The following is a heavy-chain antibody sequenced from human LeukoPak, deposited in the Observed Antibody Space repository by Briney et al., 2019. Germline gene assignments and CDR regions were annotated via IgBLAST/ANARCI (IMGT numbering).Heavy chain of an antibody. D-gene: IGHD3-10*01. CDR1: GISVSNDY. CDR3: AKMRGELWFGEH. V-gene: IGHV3-23*01. CDR2: VSASGGNT. Sequence: GGSLRLSCAASGISVSNDYMSWVRQAPGKGLDWVSAVSASGGNTYYADSVKGRFTISRDNSRNTLYLQMNSLRAEDTAVYYCAKMRGELWFGEHWGQGTLVTVSS. J-gene: IGHJ1*01.